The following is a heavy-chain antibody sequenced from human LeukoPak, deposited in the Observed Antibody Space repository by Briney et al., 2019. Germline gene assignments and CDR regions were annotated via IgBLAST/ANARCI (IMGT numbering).Heavy chain of an antibody. Sequence: GGSLRLSCAASGFTFSSYEMNWVRQAPGKGLEWVSYISSSSSTIYYADSVEGRFTISRDNAKNSLYLQMNSLRAEDTAVYYCARDNKWELPVEGVVDYWGQGTLVTVSS. V-gene: IGHV3-48*01. CDR2: ISSSSSTI. CDR3: ARDNKWELPVEGVVDY. CDR1: GFTFSSYE. D-gene: IGHD1-26*01. J-gene: IGHJ4*02.